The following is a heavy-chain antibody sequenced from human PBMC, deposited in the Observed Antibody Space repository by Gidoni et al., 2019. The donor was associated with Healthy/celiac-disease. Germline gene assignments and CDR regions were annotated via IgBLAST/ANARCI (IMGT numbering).Heavy chain of an antibody. CDR3: ARGFRGSNFWSGYYYHPFDY. D-gene: IGHD3-3*01. CDR2: ISAYNGNT. CDR1: GYTFTSYG. Sequence: QVQLVQSGAEVKKPGASVKVSCTASGYTFTSYGISWVRQAPGQGLEWMGWISAYNGNTNYAQKLQGRVTMTTDTSTSTAYMELRSLRSDDTAVYYCARGFRGSNFWSGYYYHPFDYWGQGTLVTVSS. J-gene: IGHJ4*02. V-gene: IGHV1-18*01.